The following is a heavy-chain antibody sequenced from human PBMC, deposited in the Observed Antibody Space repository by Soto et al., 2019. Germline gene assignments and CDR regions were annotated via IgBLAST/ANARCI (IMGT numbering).Heavy chain of an antibody. V-gene: IGHV1-2*02. CDR3: ARDRVDNYYYGMDV. J-gene: IGHJ6*02. CDR1: GYTFTCYY. CDR2: INPNSGGT. D-gene: IGHD3-10*01. Sequence: SGKLSCEGSGYTFTCYYMDWVRQAPGQGLEWMGWINPNSGGTNYAQKFQGRVTMTRDTSISTAYMELSRLRSDDTAVYYCARDRVDNYYYGMDVWGQGTTVTVSS.